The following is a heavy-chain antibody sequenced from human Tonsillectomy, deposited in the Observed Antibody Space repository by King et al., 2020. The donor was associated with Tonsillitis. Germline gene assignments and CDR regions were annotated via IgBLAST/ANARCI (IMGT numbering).Heavy chain of an antibody. Sequence: QLQESGPGLVKPSETLSLTCTVSGGSISSYYWSWIRQPPGKGLEWIGYIYYSGSTNYNPSLKSRVTISVDTSKNQFSLKLSSVTAADTAVYYCARSRRTYSNCAWGGVFQNWFDPWGQGTLVTVSS. CDR3: ARSRRTYSNCAWGGVFQNWFDP. CDR2: IYYSGST. V-gene: IGHV4-59*01. J-gene: IGHJ5*02. CDR1: GGSISSYY. D-gene: IGHD4-11*01.